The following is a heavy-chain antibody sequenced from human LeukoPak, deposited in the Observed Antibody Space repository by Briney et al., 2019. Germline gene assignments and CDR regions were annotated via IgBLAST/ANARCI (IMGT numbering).Heavy chain of an antibody. J-gene: IGHJ1*01. Sequence: GASVKVSCKASGYTFTSYDINWVRQATGQGLEWMGWMNPNSGNTGYAQKFQGRVTMTRNTSISTAYMELSSLRSEDTAVYYCARRYSSGWYREDFQHWGQGTLVTVSS. CDR3: ARRYSSGWYREDFQH. V-gene: IGHV1-8*01. CDR2: MNPNSGNT. CDR1: GYTFTSYD. D-gene: IGHD6-19*01.